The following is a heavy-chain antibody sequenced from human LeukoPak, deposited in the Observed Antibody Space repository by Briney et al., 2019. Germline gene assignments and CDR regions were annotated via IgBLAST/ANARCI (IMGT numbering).Heavy chain of an antibody. J-gene: IGHJ4*02. Sequence: GGSLRLSCAASGFTFSIYSMNWVRLAPGKGLEWVSYISSSTSTIYYADSVKGRFTISRDNAKNSLYLQMNSLRDEDTAVYYCARGYCSGGSCSTIDYWGQGTLVTVSS. CDR1: GFTFSIYS. CDR2: ISSSTSTI. D-gene: IGHD2-15*01. V-gene: IGHV3-48*02. CDR3: ARGYCSGGSCSTIDY.